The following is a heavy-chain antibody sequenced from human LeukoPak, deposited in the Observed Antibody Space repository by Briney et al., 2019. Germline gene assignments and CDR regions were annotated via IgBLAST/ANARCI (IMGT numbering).Heavy chain of an antibody. CDR1: GYTFTSYG. CDR3: ARDVYDSSDYYFDY. CDR2: ISAYNGNT. J-gene: IGHJ4*02. V-gene: IGHV1-18*01. D-gene: IGHD3-22*01. Sequence: ASEKVSCKASGYTFTSYGISWVRQAPGQGLEWMGWISAYNGNTNYAQKLQGRVTMTTDTSTSTAYMELRSLRSDDTAVYYCARDVYDSSDYYFDYWGQGTLVTVSS.